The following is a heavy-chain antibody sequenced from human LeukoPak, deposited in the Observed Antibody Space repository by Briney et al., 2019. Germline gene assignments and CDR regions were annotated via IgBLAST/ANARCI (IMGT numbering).Heavy chain of an antibody. D-gene: IGHD4-17*01. CDR1: GFTFSSYA. CDR2: ISGSDGST. J-gene: IGHJ1*01. Sequence: GGSLRLSCAASGFTFSSYAMSWVRQAPGKGLEWVSGISGSDGSTNYADSVKGRFTISRENSKNTLYLQMNSLRAEDTAVYYCAKRGDYGDYRGYFQHWGQGTLVTVSS. CDR3: AKRGDYGDYRGYFQH. V-gene: IGHV3-23*01.